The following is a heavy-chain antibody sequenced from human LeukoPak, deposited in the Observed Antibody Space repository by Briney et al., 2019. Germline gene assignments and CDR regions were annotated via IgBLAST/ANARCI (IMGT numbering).Heavy chain of an antibody. Sequence: LWASVKVSCKASGGTFSSYAISWVRQAPGQGLEWMGIINPSGGSTSYAQKFQGRVTMTRDTSTSTVYMELSSLRSEDTAVYYCARDPGGYYFDYWGQGTLVTVSS. D-gene: IGHD3-22*01. V-gene: IGHV1-46*01. CDR2: INPSGGST. CDR1: GGTFSSYA. CDR3: ARDPGGYYFDY. J-gene: IGHJ4*02.